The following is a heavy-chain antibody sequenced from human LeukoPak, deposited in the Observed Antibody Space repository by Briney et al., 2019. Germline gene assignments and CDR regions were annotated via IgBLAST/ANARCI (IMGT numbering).Heavy chain of an antibody. D-gene: IGHD6-13*01. CDR2: ISSSGSTI. V-gene: IGHV3-11*01. J-gene: IGHJ6*02. CDR3: ARDLGSSSWYSFGMDV. Sequence: GGSLRLSCAASGFTFSDYYMSWIRQAPGKGLEWVSYISSSGSTIYYADSVKGRFTISRDNAKNSLYLQMHSLRAEDTAVYYCARDLGSSSWYSFGMDVWGQGTTVTVSS. CDR1: GFTFSDYY.